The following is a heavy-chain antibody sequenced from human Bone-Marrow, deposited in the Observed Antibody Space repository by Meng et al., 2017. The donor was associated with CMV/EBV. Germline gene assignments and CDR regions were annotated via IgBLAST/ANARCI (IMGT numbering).Heavy chain of an antibody. D-gene: IGHD6-6*01. J-gene: IGHJ6*02. Sequence: SVKVSCKASGGTFSSYAISWVRQAPGQGLEWMGGIIPILGIANYAQKFQGRVTITADKSTSTAYMELSSLRSGDTAVYYCARALGSSSPGAYYYYGRDVWGQGTTVTVSS. CDR1: GGTFSSYA. V-gene: IGHV1-69*10. CDR2: IIPILGIA. CDR3: ARALGSSSPGAYYYYGRDV.